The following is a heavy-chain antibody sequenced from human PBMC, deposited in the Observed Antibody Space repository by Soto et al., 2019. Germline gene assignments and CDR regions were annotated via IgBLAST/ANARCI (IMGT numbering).Heavy chain of an antibody. CDR1: GGTFSSYA. J-gene: IGHJ6*02. CDR3: ARAGEGTMVRGVIIRYYYYYGMDV. Sequence: QVQLVQSGAEVKKPGSSVKVSCKASGGTFSSYAISWVRQARGQGLEWMGGIIPIFGTANYAQKFQGRRTITADESTRTAYRELSSLRSEDTAVYYCARAGEGTMVRGVIIRYYYYYGMDVWGQGTTVTVSS. V-gene: IGHV1-69*12. CDR2: IIPIFGTA. D-gene: IGHD3-10*01.